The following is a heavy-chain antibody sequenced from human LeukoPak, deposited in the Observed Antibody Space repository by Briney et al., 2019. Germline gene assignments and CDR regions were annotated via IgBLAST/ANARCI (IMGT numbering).Heavy chain of an antibody. CDR2: TVGIGPDT. Sequence: GGSLRLSCAASGFTFTNYAMTWVRQAPGKGLEWVAATVGIGPDTYHADSVKGRFTISRDNSKNILYLQMNSLRAEDTAVYYCAKDGGRIDPATHDFWGQGTLVTVSS. J-gene: IGHJ4*02. D-gene: IGHD2-15*01. CDR3: AKDGGRIDPATHDF. V-gene: IGHV3-23*01. CDR1: GFTFTNYA.